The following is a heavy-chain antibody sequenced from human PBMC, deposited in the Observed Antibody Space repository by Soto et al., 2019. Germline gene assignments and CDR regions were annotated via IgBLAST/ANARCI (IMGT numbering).Heavy chain of an antibody. J-gene: IGHJ4*02. Sequence: EVQLVESGEGLVQPGGSLRLSCAASGLTFNIYWMTWVRQAPGKGLEWVANINQDGSVIYFVDSLKGRFTISRDNAKNSLYLQMNSLRAEDTAIYFCARIGYSSSSLDYWGQGTLVTVPS. V-gene: IGHV3-7*01. CDR3: ARIGYSSSSLDY. CDR1: GLTFNIYW. D-gene: IGHD6-6*01. CDR2: INQDGSVI.